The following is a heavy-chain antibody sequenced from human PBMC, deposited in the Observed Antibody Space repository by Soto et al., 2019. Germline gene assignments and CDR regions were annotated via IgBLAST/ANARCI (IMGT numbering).Heavy chain of an antibody. CDR1: GGTFSSYA. J-gene: IGHJ6*02. V-gene: IGHV1-69*13. CDR3: ARVESGVRGAYHYGMDV. Sequence: SVKVSCKASGGTFSSYAISWVRQAPGQGLEWMGGIIPIFGTANYAQKFQGRVTITADESTSTAYMELSSLRSEDTAVYYCARVESGVRGAYHYGMDVWGQGTTVTVS. D-gene: IGHD3-10*01. CDR2: IIPIFGTA.